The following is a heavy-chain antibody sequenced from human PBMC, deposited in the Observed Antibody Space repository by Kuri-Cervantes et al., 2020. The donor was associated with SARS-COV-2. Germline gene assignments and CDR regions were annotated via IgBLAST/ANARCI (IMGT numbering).Heavy chain of an antibody. J-gene: IGHJ4*02. V-gene: IGHV4-4*07. Sequence: SETLSLTCTVSGGSISSYYWSWIRQPAGKGLEWIGRIYTSGSTNYNPSLKSRVTMSVDTSKNQFSLKLSSVTVADTAVYYCATEEYSYGSLLLDYWGQGTLVTVSS. CDR1: GGSISSYY. D-gene: IGHD5-18*01. CDR2: IYTSGST. CDR3: ATEEYSYGSLLLDY.